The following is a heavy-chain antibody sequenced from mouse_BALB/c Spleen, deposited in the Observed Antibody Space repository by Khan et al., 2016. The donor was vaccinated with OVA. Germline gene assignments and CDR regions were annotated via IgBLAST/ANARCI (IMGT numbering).Heavy chain of an antibody. V-gene: IGHV5-9-1*01. D-gene: IGHD2-1*01. Sequence: EVELVESGGDLVEPGGSLKLSCAASGFTFSSFVMSWVRQTPEKRLEWVATISSAATYTYYPDSIKGRFTISRDNAKNTLYLHMNSLRSDDTATYYCTNGNYGWFAYWGLGTLVTVST. J-gene: IGHJ3*01. CDR2: ISSAATYT. CDR3: TNGNYGWFAY. CDR1: GFTFSSFV.